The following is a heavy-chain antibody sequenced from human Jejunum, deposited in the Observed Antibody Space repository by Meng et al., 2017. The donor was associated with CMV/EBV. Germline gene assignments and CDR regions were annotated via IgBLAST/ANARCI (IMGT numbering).Heavy chain of an antibody. CDR3: ARDPTPDGSDY. D-gene: IGHD3-10*01. CDR2: VYYSGST. V-gene: IGHV4-39*07. CDR1: WHSISDSSYY. J-gene: IGHJ4*02. Sequence: LRESGPCRVTLPESRPPTFTMFWHSISDSSYYWGWIRQPPGKGLEWIGSVYYSGSTYYNPSLESRVTISVDTSKNQFSLKLTSVTAADTATYYCARDPTPDGSDYWGRGTLVTVSS.